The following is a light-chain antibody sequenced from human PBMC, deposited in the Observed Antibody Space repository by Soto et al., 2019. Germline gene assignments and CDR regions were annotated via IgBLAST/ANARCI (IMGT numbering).Light chain of an antibody. Sequence: EIQMTQSPSSLSASIGDRVTITCRASQSISSYLNWYQQKPGKAPNLLIYGASTLQSGVPSRFSGSGSGTDFTLTISSLQPEDFATYYCQKYNSAPRTFGQGTKVDI. CDR3: QKYNSAPRT. CDR2: GAS. V-gene: IGKV1-39*01. J-gene: IGKJ1*01. CDR1: QSISSY.